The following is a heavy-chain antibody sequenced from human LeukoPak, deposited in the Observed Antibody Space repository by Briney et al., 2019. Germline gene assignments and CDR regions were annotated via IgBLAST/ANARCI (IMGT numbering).Heavy chain of an antibody. D-gene: IGHD1-14*01. CDR1: GYTFTSYG. CDR2: ISAYNGNT. V-gene: IGHV1-18*01. Sequence: GASVKVSCKASGYTFTSYGISWVRQAPGQGLEWMGWISAYNGNTNYAQKLQGRVTMTTDTSTSTAYMELMSLRSDDTAVYYCAKPARTDYADYWGQGTLVTVSS. J-gene: IGHJ4*02. CDR3: AKPARTDYADY.